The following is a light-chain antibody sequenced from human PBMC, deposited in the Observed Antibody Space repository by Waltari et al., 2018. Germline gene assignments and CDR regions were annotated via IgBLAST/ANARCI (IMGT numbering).Light chain of an antibody. CDR2: GAS. CDR3: QQYGSSPKLT. V-gene: IGKV3-20*01. CDR1: QSVSSSY. J-gene: IGKJ4*01. Sequence: EIVLTQSPGTLSLSPGERATLPCRASQSVSSSYLAWYQQKPGQAPRLLIYGASSRATGIPDRFSGSGSGTDFTLTISRLEPEDFAVYYCQQYGSSPKLTFGGGTKVEIK.